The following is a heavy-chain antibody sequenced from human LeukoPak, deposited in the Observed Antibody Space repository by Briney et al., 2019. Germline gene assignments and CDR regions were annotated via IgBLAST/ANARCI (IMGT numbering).Heavy chain of an antibody. Sequence: PGGSLRLSCAASELTVSSNYMNWVRQAPGKGLECVSVIYSGGSTYYADSVKGRSTISRDNSKNTLYLQMNSLRAEDTAVYYCARARGRTSGFDSWGQGTLVTVSS. CDR3: ARARGRTSGFDS. V-gene: IGHV3-53*01. CDR2: IYSGGST. D-gene: IGHD1-26*01. CDR1: ELTVSSNY. J-gene: IGHJ4*02.